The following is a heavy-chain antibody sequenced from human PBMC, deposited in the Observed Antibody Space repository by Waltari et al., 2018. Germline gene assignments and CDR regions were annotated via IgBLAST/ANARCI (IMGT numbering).Heavy chain of an antibody. D-gene: IGHD6-19*01. CDR2: ISGSEGSP. J-gene: IGHJ4*02. Sequence: EVQLLESGGGLVQPGGSLRLSCAASGFTFSSYAMSWVRQAPGKGLEWVSAISGSEGSPYYADSVKGRFPISRDNSKNTLYLQMISLRAEDTAVYYCAKVGVAGTAEPYFDYWGQGTLVTVSS. CDR3: AKVGVAGTAEPYFDY. CDR1: GFTFSSYA. V-gene: IGHV3-23*01.